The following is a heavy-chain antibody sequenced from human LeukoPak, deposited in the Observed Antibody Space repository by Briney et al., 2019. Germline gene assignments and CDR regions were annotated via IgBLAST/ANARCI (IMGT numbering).Heavy chain of an antibody. Sequence: ASVTVSCTASGYTFTSYYMHWVRQATGQGLEWMGIINPSGGSTSYAQKFQGRVTMTRDTSTSAVYMELSSLRSEDTAVYYCARVPSSSGYYYFDYWGQGTLVTVSS. J-gene: IGHJ4*02. V-gene: IGHV1-46*01. CDR3: ARVPSSSGYYYFDY. CDR1: GYTFTSYY. CDR2: INPSGGST. D-gene: IGHD3-22*01.